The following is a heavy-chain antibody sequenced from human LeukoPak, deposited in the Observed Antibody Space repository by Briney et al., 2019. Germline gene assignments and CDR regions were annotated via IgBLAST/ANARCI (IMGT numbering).Heavy chain of an antibody. Sequence: SETLSLTCAVYGGSFSGYYWSWIRQPPGKGLEWIGEINHSGSTNYNPSLKRRVTISVDTSKKQFSLKLRSVTAADTAVYYCARVADTAMVKSYYYYYYMDVWGKGTTVTVSS. V-gene: IGHV4-34*01. D-gene: IGHD5-18*01. J-gene: IGHJ6*03. CDR2: INHSGST. CDR1: GGSFSGYY. CDR3: ARVADTAMVKSYYYYYYMDV.